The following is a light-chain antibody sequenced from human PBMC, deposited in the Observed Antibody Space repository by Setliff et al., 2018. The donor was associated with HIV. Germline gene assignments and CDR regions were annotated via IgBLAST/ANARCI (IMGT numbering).Light chain of an antibody. CDR2: EVS. CDR3: SSNTSSSPLYV. CDR1: SSDVGGYDY. Sequence: QSALTQPASVSGSPGQSITISCTGSSSDVGGYDYVSWYQQYPGKAPKLMIYEVSNRPSGVSNRFSGSKSGNTASLTVSRLQAEDEADYFCSSNTSSSPLYVFATGTKVTVL. J-gene: IGLJ1*01. V-gene: IGLV2-14*01.